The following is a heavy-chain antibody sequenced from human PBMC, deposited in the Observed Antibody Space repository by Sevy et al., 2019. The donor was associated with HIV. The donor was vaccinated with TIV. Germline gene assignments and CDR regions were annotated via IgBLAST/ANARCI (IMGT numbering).Heavy chain of an antibody. D-gene: IGHD3-10*01. CDR1: GFTFGDYA. V-gene: IGHV3-49*03. CDR3: TRATHYYGSDLDY. J-gene: IGHJ4*02. Sequence: GGSLRLSCTASGFTFGDYAMSWFRQAPGKGLEWVGFIRSKAYGGTTEYAASVKGRFTISRDDSKSIAYLQMNSLKTEDTAVYYCTRATHYYGSDLDYWGQGTLVTVSS. CDR2: IRSKAYGGTT.